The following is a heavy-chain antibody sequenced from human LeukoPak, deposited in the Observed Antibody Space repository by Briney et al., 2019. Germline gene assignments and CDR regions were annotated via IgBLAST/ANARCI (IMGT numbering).Heavy chain of an antibody. CDR2: IYYSGST. D-gene: IGHD4-11*01. V-gene: IGHV4-39*07. J-gene: IGHJ4*02. CDR1: GGSISSSSYY. CDR3: ARDKPDYSNYVED. Sequence: SETLSLTCTVSGGSISSSSYYWGWIRQPPGKGLEWIGSIYYSGSTYYNPSLKSRVTISVDTSKNQFSLKLSSVTAADTAVYYCARDKPDYSNYVEDWGQGTLVTVSS.